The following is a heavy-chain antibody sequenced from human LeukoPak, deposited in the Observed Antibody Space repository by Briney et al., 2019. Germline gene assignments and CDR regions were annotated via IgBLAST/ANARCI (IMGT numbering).Heavy chain of an antibody. J-gene: IGHJ4*02. Sequence: SETLSLTCTVSGDSISSSSYYWGWIRQPPGKGLEWIGSIYYSGSTYYNPSLKSRVTISVDTSKNQFSLKLSSVTAADTAVYYCARNEGWVPAANYWGQGTLVTVSS. D-gene: IGHD2-2*01. CDR1: GDSISSSSYY. V-gene: IGHV4-39*01. CDR2: IYYSGST. CDR3: ARNEGWVPAANY.